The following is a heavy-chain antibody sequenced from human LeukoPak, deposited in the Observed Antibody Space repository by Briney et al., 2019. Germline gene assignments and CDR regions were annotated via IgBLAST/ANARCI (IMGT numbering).Heavy chain of an antibody. J-gene: IGHJ4*02. CDR3: ARVIAVAGYFDY. V-gene: IGHV1-2*02. CDR2: INPNSGGT. CDR1: GYTFTSYG. Sequence: ASVKVSCKASGYTFTSYGISWVRQAPGQGLEWMGWINPNSGGTNYAQKFQGRVTMTRDTSISAAYMELSRLRSDDTAVYYCARVIAVAGYFDYWGQGTLVTVSS. D-gene: IGHD6-19*01.